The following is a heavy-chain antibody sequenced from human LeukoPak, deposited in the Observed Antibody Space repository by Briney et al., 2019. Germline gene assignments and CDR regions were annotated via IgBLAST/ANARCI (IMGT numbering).Heavy chain of an antibody. CDR2: IIPIFGTA. J-gene: IGHJ4*02. V-gene: IGHV1-69*06. Sequence: ASVKVSCKASGGTFSSYAISWVRQAPGQGLEWMGGIIPIFGTANYAQKFQGRVTITADKSTSTAYMEMSGLRSEDTAVYYCASDRCSSTSCYPPSDYWGQGTLVTVSS. D-gene: IGHD2-2*01. CDR1: GGTFSSYA. CDR3: ASDRCSSTSCYPPSDY.